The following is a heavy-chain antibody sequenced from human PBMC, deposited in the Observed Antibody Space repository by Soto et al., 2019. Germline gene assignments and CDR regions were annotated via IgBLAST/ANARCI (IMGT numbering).Heavy chain of an antibody. CDR3: AKRITGSLYFDY. D-gene: IGHD1-20*01. CDR1: GGTFSSYA. Sequence: AASVKVSCKASGGTFSSYAISWVRQAPGQGLEWMGGIIPIFGTANYAQKFQGRVTITADKSTSTAYMELSSLRSEDTTVYYCAKRITGSLYFDYWGQGTLVTVSS. J-gene: IGHJ4*02. CDR2: IIPIFGTA. V-gene: IGHV1-69*06.